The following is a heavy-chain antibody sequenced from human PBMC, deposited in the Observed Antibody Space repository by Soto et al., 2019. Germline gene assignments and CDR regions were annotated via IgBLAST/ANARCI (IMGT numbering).Heavy chain of an antibody. CDR2: IIPIFGTA. CDR1: GGTFSSYA. CDR3: ARDRRPYYYYSSGYYGVDY. J-gene: IGHJ4*02. V-gene: IGHV1-69*01. Sequence: QVQLVQSGAEVKKPGSSVKVSCKASGGTFSSYAISWVRQAPGQGLEWMGGIIPIFGTANYAQKVQGRVPSTSDESTSIAYMELSSLRSEDTAVYYCARDRRPYYYYSSGYYGVDYWVQGTLVTVSS. D-gene: IGHD3-22*01.